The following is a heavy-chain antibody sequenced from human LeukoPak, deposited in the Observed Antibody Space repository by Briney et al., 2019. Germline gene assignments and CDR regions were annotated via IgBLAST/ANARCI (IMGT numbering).Heavy chain of an antibody. CDR3: ARDRGMTAAAGTFDDAFDI. V-gene: IGHV4-59*13. CDR2: THDSGNS. Sequence: SETLSLTCTVSGGSISSYYWAWIRQPPGKGLEWIGYTHDSGNSNYYPSLRSRVTISIDTSKNQFSLKLTSVTAADTAVYYCARDRGMTAAAGTFDDAFDIWGQGTMVTVSS. D-gene: IGHD6-13*01. CDR1: GGSISSYY. J-gene: IGHJ3*02.